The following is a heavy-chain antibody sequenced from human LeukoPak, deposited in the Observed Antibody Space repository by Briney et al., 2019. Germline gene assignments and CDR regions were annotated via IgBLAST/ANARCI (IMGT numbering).Heavy chain of an antibody. J-gene: IGHJ4*02. V-gene: IGHV3-64D*06. Sequence: GGSLRLSCSASGFSFRSFAMHWVRQAPGKGLEYVSAISSNGGSTYYADSAKARFTISRDNSKSTLYLQMSSLRAEDTAVYYCVKGSSYYFDSGGYYVDYWGQGVLVTVSS. CDR3: VKGSSYYFDSGGYYVDY. D-gene: IGHD3-22*01. CDR2: ISSNGGST. CDR1: GFSFRSFA.